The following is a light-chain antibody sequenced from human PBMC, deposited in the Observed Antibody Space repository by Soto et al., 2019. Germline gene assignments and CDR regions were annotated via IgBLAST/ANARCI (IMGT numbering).Light chain of an antibody. CDR3: CSYAGSYMDV. Sequence: QSALTQPRSVSGSPGQSVTISCTGTSSDVGDYNYVSWYQQHPGKAPKLIIYGVSKRPSGVPDRFSGSKSGNTASLTISGLQAEDEADYYCCSYAGSYMDVFGTGTKVTVL. CDR2: GVS. CDR1: SSDVGDYNY. J-gene: IGLJ1*01. V-gene: IGLV2-11*01.